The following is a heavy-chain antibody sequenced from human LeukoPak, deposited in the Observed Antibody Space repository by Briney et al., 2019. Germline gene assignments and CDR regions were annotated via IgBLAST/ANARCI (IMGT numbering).Heavy chain of an antibody. CDR2: INHSGST. CDR1: GGSFSGYY. V-gene: IGHV4-34*01. J-gene: IGHJ5*02. D-gene: IGHD3-10*01. Sequence: PSETLSLTCAVYGGSFSGYYWSWIRQPPGKGLEWIGEINHSGSTNYNPSLKSRVTISVDTSKNQFSLKLSSVTAADTAVYYCARGYSYYYGSGSSKNWFDPWGQGTLVTVSS. CDR3: ARGYSYYYGSGSSKNWFDP.